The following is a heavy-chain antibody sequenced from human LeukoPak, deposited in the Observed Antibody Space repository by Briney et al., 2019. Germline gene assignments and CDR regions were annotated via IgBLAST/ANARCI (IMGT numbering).Heavy chain of an antibody. CDR2: VTHSGST. V-gene: IGHV4-34*01. CDR3: ARGVNYYGSGSFMYYYYYMDV. J-gene: IGHJ6*03. CDR1: GGSFSGYH. Sequence: SETLSLTCAVSGGSFSGYHWSWIRQSPDKWLEYIGEVTHSGSTDYNPSLKSRVTISVDTSKKEFSLRLKSVTAADTAVYYCARGVNYYGSGSFMYYYYYMDVWGKGTTVTVSS. D-gene: IGHD3-10*01.